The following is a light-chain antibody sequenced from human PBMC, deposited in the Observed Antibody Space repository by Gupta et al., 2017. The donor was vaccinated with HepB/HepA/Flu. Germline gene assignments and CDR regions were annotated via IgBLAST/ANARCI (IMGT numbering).Light chain of an antibody. CDR1: SSDVGGYNY. V-gene: IGLV2-14*03. Sequence: QSALTQPASVSGSPGPSITISCTGTSSDVGGYNYISWYHQHPGKAPKLMIYDVTNRPSGVSTRFSCSTSGNTASLTITGLQAEDEADYYCSSYTTSSTLEWVFGGGTKLTVL. CDR2: DVT. CDR3: SSYTTSSTLEWV. J-gene: IGLJ2*01.